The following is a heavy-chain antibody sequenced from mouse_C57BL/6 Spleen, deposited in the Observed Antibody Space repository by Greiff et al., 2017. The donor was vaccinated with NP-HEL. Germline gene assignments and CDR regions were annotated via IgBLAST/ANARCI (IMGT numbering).Heavy chain of an antibody. CDR3: ARSSTMITTVYFDY. D-gene: IGHD2-4*01. CDR2: IHPNSGST. CDR1: GYTFTSYW. J-gene: IGHJ2*01. V-gene: IGHV1-64*01. Sequence: VQLQQSGAELVKPGASVKLSCKASGYTFTSYWMHWVKQRPGQGLEWIGMIHPNSGSTNYNEKFKSKATLTVDKSSSTAYMQLSSLTSEDSAVYYCARSSTMITTVYFDYWGQGTTLTVSS.